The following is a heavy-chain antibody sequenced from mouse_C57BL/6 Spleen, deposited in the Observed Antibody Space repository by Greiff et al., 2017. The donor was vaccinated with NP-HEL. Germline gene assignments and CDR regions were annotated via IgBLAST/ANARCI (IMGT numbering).Heavy chain of an antibody. CDR3: TSMVTTSY. J-gene: IGHJ2*01. CDR2: IDPENGDT. D-gene: IGHD2-2*01. V-gene: IGHV14-4*01. CDR1: GFNIKDDY. Sequence: VQLKESGAELVRPGASVKLSCTASGFNIKDDYMHWVKQRPEQGLEWIGWIDPENGDTEYASKFQGKATITADTSSNTAYLQLSSLTSEDTAVYYCTSMVTTSYWGQGTTLTVSS.